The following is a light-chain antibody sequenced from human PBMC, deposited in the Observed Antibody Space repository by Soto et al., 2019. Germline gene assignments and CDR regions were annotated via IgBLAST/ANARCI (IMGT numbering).Light chain of an antibody. CDR3: QQLSNWPPT. CDR2: DAS. V-gene: IGKV3-11*01. Sequence: EIVLTQSPATLSLSPGERATLSCRASQSVSSSLAWYQQKPGQAPRLLMYDASNRATGIPARLSGSGSGTDFTLNISSLEPEDFAVYYCQQLSNWPPTFGQGTQVEIK. CDR1: QSVSSS. J-gene: IGKJ1*01.